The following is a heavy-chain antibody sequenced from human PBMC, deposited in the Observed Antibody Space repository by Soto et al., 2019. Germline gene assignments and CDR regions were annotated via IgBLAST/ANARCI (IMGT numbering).Heavy chain of an antibody. CDR1: GYTFTSYY. D-gene: IGHD2-2*01. CDR3: ARGGQIVYLPAGMDY. V-gene: IGHV1-46*01. J-gene: IGHJ4*01. Sequence: QVQLVQSGAEMEKPGASVKVSCKASGYTFTSYYIHWVRQAPGQGLEWLGIINPSGGSASYAQNCQGRVTMTRDTSTRTVYMELSSLRSEDTAVYYCARGGQIVYLPAGMDYWGHGTLVTVSS. CDR2: INPSGGSA.